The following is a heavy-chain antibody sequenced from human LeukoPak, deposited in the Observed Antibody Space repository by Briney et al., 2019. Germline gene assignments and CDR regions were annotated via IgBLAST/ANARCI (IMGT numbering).Heavy chain of an antibody. V-gene: IGHV3-53*01. Sequence: PGGSLRLSCAVSGFPFSFYEVNWVRQAPGKGLEWVSVIYSGGGTYYADSVKGRFTISRDNSKNTLYLQMNSLRAEDTAVYYCARAGYYGLNAFDIWGQGTRVTVSS. CDR3: ARAGYYGLNAFDI. D-gene: IGHD1-26*01. CDR2: IYSGGGT. CDR1: GFPFSFYE. J-gene: IGHJ3*02.